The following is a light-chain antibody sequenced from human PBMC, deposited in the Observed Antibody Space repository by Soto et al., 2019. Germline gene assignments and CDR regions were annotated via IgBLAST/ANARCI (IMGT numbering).Light chain of an antibody. CDR1: QSVSSSY. J-gene: IGKJ5*01. V-gene: IGKV3-20*01. Sequence: EIVLTQSPGTLSLSPGERATLSCRASQSVSSSYVAWYQQKPHPAPRLLIYGASGTATGIPDRSSGSGSGTYFTLTIIRLEPEDFAVYYCHHYGSCPAVTFGQGTRLEIK. CDR2: GAS. CDR3: HHYGSCPAVT.